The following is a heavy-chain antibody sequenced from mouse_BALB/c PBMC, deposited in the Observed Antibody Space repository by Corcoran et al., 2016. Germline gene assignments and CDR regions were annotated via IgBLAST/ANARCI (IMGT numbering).Heavy chain of an antibody. D-gene: IGHD2-1*01. CDR1: GYTFTSYV. CDR2: IYPYNDGI. J-gene: IGHJ2*01. V-gene: IGHV1S136*01. CDR3: AREVPGGNPFDY. Sequence: EVQLQQSGPELVKPGASVKMSCKASGYTFTSYVIHWVKQKPGQGLGWIGYIYPYNDGIKYNEKFKGKATLTSDKSSSTAYMGLNSLTSEDSAVYYCAREVPGGNPFDYGGQGTTLAVSS.